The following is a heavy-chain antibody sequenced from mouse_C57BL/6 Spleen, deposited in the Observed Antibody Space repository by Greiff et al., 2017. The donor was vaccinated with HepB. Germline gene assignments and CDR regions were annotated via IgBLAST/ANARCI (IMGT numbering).Heavy chain of an antibody. CDR1: GFTFSDYY. Sequence: EVHLVESEGGLVQPGSSMKLSCTASGFTFSDYYMAWVRQVPEKGLEWVANINYDGSSTYYLDSLKSRFIISRDNAKNILYLQMSSLKSEDTATYYCARATVVSYWYFDVWGTRTTVTVSS. V-gene: IGHV5-16*01. CDR3: ARATVVSYWYFDV. D-gene: IGHD1-1*01. J-gene: IGHJ1*03. CDR2: INYDGSST.